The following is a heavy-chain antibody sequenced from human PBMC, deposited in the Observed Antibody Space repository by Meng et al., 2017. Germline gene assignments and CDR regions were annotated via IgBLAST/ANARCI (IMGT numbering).Heavy chain of an antibody. CDR1: GGSVSSGSYY. J-gene: IGHJ4*02. CDR2: IYYSGST. CDR3: ARDLTYYYDSSGYYFDY. Sequence: SVLRLLRPSETLSLPCTVSGGSVSSGSYYWGWIRQAPGKGLEWIGYIYYSGSTNYNPSLKSRVTISVDTSKNQFSLKLSSVTAADTAVYYCARDLTYYYDSSGYYFDYWGQGTLVTVSS. D-gene: IGHD3-22*01. V-gene: IGHV4-61*01.